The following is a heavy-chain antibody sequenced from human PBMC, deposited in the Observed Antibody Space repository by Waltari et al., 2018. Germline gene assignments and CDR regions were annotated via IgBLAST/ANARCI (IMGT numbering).Heavy chain of an antibody. CDR1: AFAFSPNW. CDR3: ARGDSSGWLFDY. V-gene: IGHV3-7*01. Sequence: EVQLVESGGGLVKPGGSLGLHCEASAFAFSPNWMGWVRQAPGKGLEWVANIVPDGSRNNYVDSVKGRFTISRDNAKNSLSLQMNSLGVEDTAVYYCARGDSSGWLFDYWGQGTLVTVSS. J-gene: IGHJ4*02. D-gene: IGHD6-19*01. CDR2: IVPDGSRN.